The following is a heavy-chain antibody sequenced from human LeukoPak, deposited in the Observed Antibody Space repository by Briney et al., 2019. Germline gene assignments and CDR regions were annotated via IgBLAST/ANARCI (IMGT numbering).Heavy chain of an antibody. V-gene: IGHV3-7*03. CDR1: GFTFSSYW. D-gene: IGHD3-10*01. CDR3: ARNPPPSMVRGVIIFDYYGMDV. CDR2: IKQDGSEK. J-gene: IGHJ6*04. Sequence: PGGSLRLSCAASGFTFSSYWMSWVRQAPGKGLEWLANIKQDGSEKYYVDSVKGRFTISRDNAKNSLYLQMNSLRAEDTAVYYCARNPPPSMVRGVIIFDYYGMDVWGKGTTVTVSS.